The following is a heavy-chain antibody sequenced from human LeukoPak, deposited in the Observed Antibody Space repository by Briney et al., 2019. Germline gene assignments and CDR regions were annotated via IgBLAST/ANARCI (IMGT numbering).Heavy chain of an antibody. CDR2: INPSGGST. CDR3: ARPTRTGGTYYYDSTDYYSPFDY. CDR1: GYTFTSYY. Sequence: GASVKVSCKASGYTFTSYYMHWVRQAPGQGLEWMGIINPSGGSTSYAQKLQGRVTITRDTSASTAYMELSSLRSEDTAVYYCARPTRTGGTYYYDSTDYYSPFDYWGQGTLVTVSS. J-gene: IGHJ4*02. D-gene: IGHD3-22*01. V-gene: IGHV1-46*04.